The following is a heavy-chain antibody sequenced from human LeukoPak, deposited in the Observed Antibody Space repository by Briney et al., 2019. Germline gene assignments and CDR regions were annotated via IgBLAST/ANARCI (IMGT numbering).Heavy chain of an antibody. V-gene: IGHV4-59*08. D-gene: IGHD2-21*01. CDR1: GGSISSYY. J-gene: IGHJ2*01. CDR3: AKKGDSNWYFDL. CDR2: IAYSGDI. Sequence: SETLSPTCTVSGGSISSYYWIWIRQSPGKGLEWIGSIAYSGDIKYNPTLKSRATISVDTSGKQFSLNLNSVTAADTAVYYCAKKGDSNWYFDLWGRGTLVSVSS.